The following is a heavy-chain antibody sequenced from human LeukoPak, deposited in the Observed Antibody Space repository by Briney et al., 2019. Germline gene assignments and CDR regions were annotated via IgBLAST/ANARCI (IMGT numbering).Heavy chain of an antibody. V-gene: IGHV4-4*02. CDR1: GGSISSSNW. J-gene: IGHJ4*02. Sequence: SETLSLTCAVSGGSISSSNWWSWVRQPPGKGLEWIGEIYHSGSTNYNPSLKSRVTISVDKSKNQFSLKLSSVTAADTAVYYCARVVVYYYGSGSYTFDYWGQGTLVTVSS. CDR2: IYHSGST. D-gene: IGHD3-10*01. CDR3: ARVVVYYYGSGSYTFDY.